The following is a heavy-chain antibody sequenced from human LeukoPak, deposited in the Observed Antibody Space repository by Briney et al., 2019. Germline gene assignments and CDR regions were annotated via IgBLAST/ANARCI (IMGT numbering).Heavy chain of an antibody. D-gene: IGHD6-19*01. Sequence: ASVKVSCKASGYTFTGYYLHWVRQATGQGLEWMGWMNPNSANAGYSQKFQDRVTMTRSTSISTAYMELSSLRSEDTAVYYCARGAWSSSGYTALYYFDYWGQGTLVTVSS. J-gene: IGHJ4*02. CDR3: ARGAWSSSGYTALYYFDY. V-gene: IGHV1-8*02. CDR2: MNPNSANA. CDR1: GYTFTGYY.